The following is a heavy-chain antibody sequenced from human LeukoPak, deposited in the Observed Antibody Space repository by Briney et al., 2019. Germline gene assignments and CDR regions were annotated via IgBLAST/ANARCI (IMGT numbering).Heavy chain of an antibody. J-gene: IGHJ4*02. Sequence: GGSLRLTCAASGFTFSSNYMSWVRQAPGKGLEWVGRIKSKTDGGTTDYAAPVKGRFTISRDDSKNTLYLQMNSLKTEDTAVYYCTTDLNSSGWYVGYWGQGTLVTVSS. CDR1: GFTFSSNY. CDR3: TTDLNSSGWYVGY. D-gene: IGHD6-19*01. V-gene: IGHV3-15*01. CDR2: IKSKTDGGTT.